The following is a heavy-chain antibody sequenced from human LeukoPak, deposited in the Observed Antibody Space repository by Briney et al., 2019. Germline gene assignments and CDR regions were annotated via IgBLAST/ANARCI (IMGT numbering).Heavy chain of an antibody. CDR1: GGSISSYY. J-gene: IGHJ3*02. V-gene: IGHV4-34*01. CDR2: INHSGST. CDR3: ARVYSGSYSGVAFDI. D-gene: IGHD1-26*01. Sequence: SETLSLTCTVSGGSISSYYWSWIRQPPGKGLEWIGEINHSGSTNYNPSLKSRVTISVDTSKNQFSLKLSSVTAADTAVYYCARVYSGSYSGVAFDIWGQGTMVTVSS.